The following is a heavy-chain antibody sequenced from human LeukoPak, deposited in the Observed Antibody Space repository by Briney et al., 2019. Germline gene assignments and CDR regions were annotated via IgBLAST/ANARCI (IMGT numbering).Heavy chain of an antibody. CDR1: GFTFSNAW. CDR2: IKSKTDGGTT. D-gene: IGHD4-11*01. J-gene: IGHJ4*02. Sequence: GGSLRLSCAASGFTFSNAWMSWVRQAPGKGLEWVGRIKSKTDGGTTDYAASVKGRFTISRDDSKNTLYLQMNSLKTEDTAVYYCTTDGRKFDYSHHGSYWGQGTLVTVSS. V-gene: IGHV3-15*01. CDR3: TTDGRKFDYSHHGSY.